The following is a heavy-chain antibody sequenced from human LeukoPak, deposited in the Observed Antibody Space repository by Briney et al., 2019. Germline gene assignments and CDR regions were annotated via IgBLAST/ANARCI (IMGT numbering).Heavy chain of an antibody. CDR1: GFTFSSYA. J-gene: IGHJ6*02. D-gene: IGHD6-13*01. V-gene: IGHV3-21*01. CDR2: ISSSGSYV. Sequence: GGSLRLSCAASGFTFSSYAMHWVRQAPGKGLEWVSYISSSGSYVDYADSVRGRFTISRDNAENSLFLQMNSLRAEDTAVYYCAGEFSSSPASMDVWGQGTTVTVSS. CDR3: AGEFSSSPASMDV.